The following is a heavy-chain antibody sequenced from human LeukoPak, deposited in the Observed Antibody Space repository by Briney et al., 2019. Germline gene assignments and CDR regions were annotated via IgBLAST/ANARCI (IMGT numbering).Heavy chain of an antibody. V-gene: IGHV4-34*01. CDR1: GGSFSGYH. CDR3: ARFAEQLVHNYFDY. CDR2: INQSGST. D-gene: IGHD6-13*01. Sequence: SETLSLTCAVYGGSFSGYHWSWIRQPPGKGLEWIGEINQSGSTNYNPSLKSRVTISVDRSKNQFSLKLSSVTAADTAVYYCARFAEQLVHNYFDYWGQGTLVTVSS. J-gene: IGHJ4*02.